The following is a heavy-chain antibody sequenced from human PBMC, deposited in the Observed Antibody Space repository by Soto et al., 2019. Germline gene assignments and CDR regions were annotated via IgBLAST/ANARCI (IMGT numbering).Heavy chain of an antibody. CDR2: IYYSGST. CDR3: ARVPERGYSYGLSWFDP. Sequence: SETLSLTAPVSDGSISSYYWSWIRQPPGKGLEWIGYIYYSGSTNYNPSLKSRVTISVDTSKNQFSLKLSSVTAADTAVYYCARVPERGYSYGLSWFDPWGQGTLVTVSS. D-gene: IGHD5-18*01. V-gene: IGHV4-59*01. J-gene: IGHJ5*02. CDR1: DGSISSYY.